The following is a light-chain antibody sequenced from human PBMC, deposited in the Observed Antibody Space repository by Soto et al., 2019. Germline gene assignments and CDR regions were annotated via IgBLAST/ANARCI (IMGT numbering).Light chain of an antibody. CDR1: KLGDKY. V-gene: IGLV3-1*01. CDR2: QDS. J-gene: IGLJ2*01. CDR3: KAWDSSTPVV. Sequence: SYELTQPPSVSVSPGQTASITCSGDKLGDKYACWYQQKPGQSPVLVIYQDSKRPSGIPERFSGSKSGNTATLTISGTQAMDEADYYCKAWDSSTPVVFGGGTKPTVL.